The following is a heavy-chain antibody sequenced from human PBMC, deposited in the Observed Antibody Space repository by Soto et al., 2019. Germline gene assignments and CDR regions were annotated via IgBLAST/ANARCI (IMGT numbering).Heavy chain of an antibody. CDR3: AKDWYYGSGSHYYFDY. CDR2: ISGSGGST. CDR1: GFTFSSYA. D-gene: IGHD3-10*01. Sequence: EVQLLESGGGLVQPGGSLRLSCAASGFTFSSYAMSWVRQAPGKGLEWVSAISGSGGSTYYADSVKGRFTISRDNSRNTLYLQMNSLRAEDTAVYYCAKDWYYGSGSHYYFDYWGQGTLVPVSS. V-gene: IGHV3-23*01. J-gene: IGHJ4*02.